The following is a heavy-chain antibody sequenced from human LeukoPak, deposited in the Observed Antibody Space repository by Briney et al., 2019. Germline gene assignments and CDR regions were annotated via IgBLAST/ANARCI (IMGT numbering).Heavy chain of an antibody. J-gene: IGHJ4*02. CDR1: GGSISSADYY. Sequence: PSETLSLSCTVSGGSISSADYYWSWIRQPPGKGLEWIGYIYYSGSTSYNPSLKSRVTISVDTSKNQFSLKLSSVTAADPAVYYCASSIAARVYWGPGTLVTVS. CDR3: ASSIAARVY. CDR2: IYYSGST. V-gene: IGHV4-30-4*08. D-gene: IGHD6-6*01.